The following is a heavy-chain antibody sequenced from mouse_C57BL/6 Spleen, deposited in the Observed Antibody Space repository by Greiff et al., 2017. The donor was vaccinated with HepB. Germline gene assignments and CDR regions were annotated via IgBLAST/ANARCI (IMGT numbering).Heavy chain of an antibody. CDR1: GFTFSDYG. J-gene: IGHJ2*01. V-gene: IGHV5-17*01. D-gene: IGHD1-1*01. CDR2: ISSGSSTI. Sequence: VQLKQSGGGLVKPGGSLKLSCAASGFTFSDYGMHWVRQAPEKGLEWVAYISSGSSTIYYADTVKGRFTISRDNAKNTLFLQMTSLRSEDTAMYYCARNDYYGSSYYFDYWGQGTTLTVSS. CDR3: ARNDYYGSSYYFDY.